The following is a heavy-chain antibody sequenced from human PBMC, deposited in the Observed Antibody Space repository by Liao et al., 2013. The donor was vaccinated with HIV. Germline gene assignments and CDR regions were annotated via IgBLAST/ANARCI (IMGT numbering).Heavy chain of an antibody. Sequence: QLHLQESGPGLVKPSQTLSLTCTVSGDSISSGSYYWSWIRQPAGKGLEWIGRIHTSGSTNYNPSLKSRVTISLDTSKNQFSLKLSSVTAADTAVYYCATSPYYYDSSGFFYWGQGTLVTVSS. CDR3: ATSPYYYDSSGFFY. J-gene: IGHJ4*02. CDR2: IHTSGST. CDR1: GDSISSGSYY. D-gene: IGHD3-22*01. V-gene: IGHV4-61*02.